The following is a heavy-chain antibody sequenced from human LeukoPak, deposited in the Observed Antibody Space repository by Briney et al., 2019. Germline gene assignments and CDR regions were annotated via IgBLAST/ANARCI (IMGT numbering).Heavy chain of an antibody. V-gene: IGHV3-23*01. D-gene: IGHD3-22*01. CDR3: AKPMGSSGYYHFDY. CDR1: GFTFSSYS. J-gene: IGHJ4*02. Sequence: GESLRLSCAASGFTFSSYSMNWVRQAPGKGLEWVSAISGSGGSTYYADSVKGRFTISRDNSKNTLYLQMNSLRAEDTAVYYCAKPMGSSGYYHFDYWGQGTLVTVSS. CDR2: ISGSGGST.